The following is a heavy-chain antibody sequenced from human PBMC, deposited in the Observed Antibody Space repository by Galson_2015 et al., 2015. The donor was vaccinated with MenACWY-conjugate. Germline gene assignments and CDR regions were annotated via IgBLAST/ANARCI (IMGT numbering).Heavy chain of an antibody. CDR1: GFTFSSYS. J-gene: IGHJ4*02. V-gene: IGHV3-21*01. CDR2: ISSSSSYI. D-gene: IGHD5-24*01. Sequence: SLRLSCAASGFTFSSYSMNWVRQAPGKGLEWVSSISSSSSYIYYADSVKGRFTISRDNAKNSLYLQMNSLRAEDTAVYYCARVGMDGYNYWLGPQEYYFDYWGQGTLVTVSS. CDR3: ARVGMDGYNYWLGPQEYYFDY.